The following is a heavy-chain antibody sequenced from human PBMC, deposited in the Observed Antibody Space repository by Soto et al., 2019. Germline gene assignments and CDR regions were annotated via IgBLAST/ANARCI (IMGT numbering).Heavy chain of an antibody. CDR1: GFTFGNYA. Sequence: EVQLLDSGGGLAQPGGSLRLSCAASGFTFGNYAMNWVRQAPGKGLEWVSTVSGNGAVTYYADSVKGRFTLSRDNSRSTLYLQMNHLRAEDTAIYFCAKVPASLKTFDYWGPGTLVTVSS. J-gene: IGHJ4*02. CDR2: VSGNGAVT. V-gene: IGHV3-23*01. D-gene: IGHD2-2*01. CDR3: AKVPASLKTFDY.